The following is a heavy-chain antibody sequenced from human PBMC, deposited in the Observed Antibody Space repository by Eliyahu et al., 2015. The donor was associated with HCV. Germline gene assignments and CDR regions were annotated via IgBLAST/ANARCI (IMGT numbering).Heavy chain of an antibody. J-gene: IGHJ6*02. Sequence: EVQLVESGGGLVQPGGSLXXSCASSGFXFSSYNXNWVRQAPGKGLEWVSYISSSSSTIYYADSVKGRFTISRDNAKDSLYLQMNSLRAEDTAVYYCARDYDGMDVWGQGTTVTVSS. V-gene: IGHV3-48*01. CDR2: ISSSSSTI. CDR1: GFXFSSYN. CDR3: ARDYDGMDV. D-gene: IGHD3-16*01.